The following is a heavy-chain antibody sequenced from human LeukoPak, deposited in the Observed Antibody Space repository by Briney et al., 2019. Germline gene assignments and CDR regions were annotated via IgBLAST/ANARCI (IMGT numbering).Heavy chain of an antibody. CDR1: GGSISSYY. J-gene: IGHJ6*03. CDR3: ARDRIIRYCSGGSCYTHYYMDV. V-gene: IGHV4-59*12. D-gene: IGHD2-15*01. Sequence: SETLSLTCTVSGGSISSYYWSWIRQPPGKGLEWIGYIYCSGSTNYNPSLKSRVTISVDTSKNQFSLKLSSVTAADTAVYYCARDRIIRYCSGGSCYTHYYMDVWGKGTTVTVSS. CDR2: IYCSGST.